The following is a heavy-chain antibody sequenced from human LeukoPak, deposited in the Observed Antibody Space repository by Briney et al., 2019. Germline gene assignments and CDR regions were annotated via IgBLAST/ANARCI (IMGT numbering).Heavy chain of an antibody. CDR3: ARVPPGGLWFGEPPYYFDY. CDR2: IKQDGSEK. Sequence: GGSLRLSCAASGFTFSSYWMSWVRQAPGKGLAWGANIKQDGSEKYYVDSVKGRFTISRDNAKNSLYLQMNSLRAEDTAVYYCARVPPGGLWFGEPPYYFDYWGQGTLVTVSS. V-gene: IGHV3-7*01. D-gene: IGHD3-10*01. CDR1: GFTFSSYW. J-gene: IGHJ4*02.